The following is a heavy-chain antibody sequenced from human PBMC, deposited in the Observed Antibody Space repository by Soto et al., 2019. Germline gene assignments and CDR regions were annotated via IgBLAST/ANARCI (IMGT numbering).Heavy chain of an antibody. D-gene: IGHD6-19*01. V-gene: IGHV1-46*01. CDR3: ARDQGAVTDNYSDY. CDR2: INPSGGST. Sequence: QVQLVQSGAEAKKPGASVKVSCKASGYTFISYYIHWVRQAPGQGLEWMGIINPSGGSTTYAQKFQGRVTXXRXTXKSTVDLERSSLRSEDTAVYYCARDQGAVTDNYSDYWGQGTLVTVSS. J-gene: IGHJ4*02. CDR1: GYTFISYY.